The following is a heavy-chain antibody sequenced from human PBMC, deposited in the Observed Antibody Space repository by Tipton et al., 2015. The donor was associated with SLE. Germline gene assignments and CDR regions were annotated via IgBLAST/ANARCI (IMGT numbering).Heavy chain of an antibody. D-gene: IGHD6-13*01. CDR3: ARSLLAAAGPWDY. V-gene: IGHV4-38-2*01. CDR1: GYSISSGYY. CDR2: IYHSGST. Sequence: TLSLTCAVSGYSISSGYYWGWIRQPPGKGLEWIGSIYHSGSTYYNPSLKSRVTISIDTSKNQFSLKLSSVTAADTAVYYCARSLLAAAGPWDYWGQGTLVTVSS. J-gene: IGHJ4*02.